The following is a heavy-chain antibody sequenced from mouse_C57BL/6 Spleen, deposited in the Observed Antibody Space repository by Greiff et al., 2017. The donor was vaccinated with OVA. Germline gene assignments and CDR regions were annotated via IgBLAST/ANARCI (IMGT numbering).Heavy chain of an antibody. V-gene: IGHV1-72*01. CDR2: VDPTSGGT. Sequence: QVQLQQPGAELVKPGASVKLSCKASGYTFTSYWMHWVQQRPGRGLEWIGRVDPTSGGTKYNEKFKSKATLTVDKPSSTAYMQLSSLTSEDSAVYYCARSPTVVAHWYFDVWGTGTTVTVSS. CDR3: ARSPTVVAHWYFDV. D-gene: IGHD1-1*01. CDR1: GYTFTSYW. J-gene: IGHJ1*03.